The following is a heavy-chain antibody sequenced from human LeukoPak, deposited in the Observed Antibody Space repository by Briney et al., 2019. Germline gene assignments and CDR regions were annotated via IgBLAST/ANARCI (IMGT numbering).Heavy chain of an antibody. CDR3: ASGFSQAEQWLVNWLFDI. CDR2: IIPIFGTA. D-gene: IGHD6-19*01. V-gene: IGHV1-69*05. CDR1: GGTFSSYA. J-gene: IGHJ3*02. Sequence: SVKVSCKASGGTFSSYAISWVRQAPGQGLEWMGGIIPIFGTANYAQKFQGRVTITTDESTSTAYMELSSLRSEDTAVYYCASGFSQAEQWLVNWLFDIWGQGTMVTVSS.